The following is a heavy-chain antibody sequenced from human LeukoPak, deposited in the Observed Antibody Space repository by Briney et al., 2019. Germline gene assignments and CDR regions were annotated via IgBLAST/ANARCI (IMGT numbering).Heavy chain of an antibody. D-gene: IGHD3-22*01. Sequence: ASVKVSCKVSGYTLTELSMHWVRQAPGKGLEWMGGFDPEDGETFYAQKFQGRVTMTRDMSTSTVYMELSSLRSEDTAVYYCARCLIVSGSAFDIWGQGTMVTVSS. V-gene: IGHV1-24*01. CDR3: ARCLIVSGSAFDI. CDR1: GYTLTELS. CDR2: FDPEDGET. J-gene: IGHJ3*02.